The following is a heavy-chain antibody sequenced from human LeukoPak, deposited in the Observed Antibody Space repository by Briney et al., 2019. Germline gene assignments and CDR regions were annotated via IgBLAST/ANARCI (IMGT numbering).Heavy chain of an antibody. J-gene: IGHJ6*04. CDR3: AELGITMIGGV. V-gene: IGHV3-21*01. CDR1: GFTFSSYS. CDR2: ISSSSGYI. D-gene: IGHD3-10*02. Sequence: GGSLRLSCAASGFTFSSYSMNWVRQAPGKGLEWVSSISSSSGYIYYADSVKGRFTISRDNAKNSLYLQMNSLRAEDTAVYHCAELGITMIGGVWGKGTTVTISS.